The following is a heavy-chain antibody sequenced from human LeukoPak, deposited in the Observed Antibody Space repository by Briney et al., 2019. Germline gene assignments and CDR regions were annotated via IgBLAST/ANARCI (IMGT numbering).Heavy chain of an antibody. V-gene: IGHV1-2*04. Sequence: ASVKVSCKASGYTFTGYYMHWVRQAPGQGLEWMGWINPNSGGTNYAQKFQGWVTMTRDTSISTAYMELSRLRSDDTAVYYCVRDLGGPSGLYGRDYYYGMDVWGQGTTVTVSS. CDR1: GYTFTGYY. CDR3: VRDLGGPSGLYGRDYYYGMDV. CDR2: INPNSGGT. D-gene: IGHD6-19*01. J-gene: IGHJ6*02.